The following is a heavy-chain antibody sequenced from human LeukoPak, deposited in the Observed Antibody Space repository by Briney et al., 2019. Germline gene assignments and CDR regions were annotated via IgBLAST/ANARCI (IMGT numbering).Heavy chain of an antibody. J-gene: IGHJ6*03. CDR1: GFTVSSNY. CDR3: ARDSELRYFDWLYLTYYYYYYMDV. D-gene: IGHD3-9*01. Sequence: GGSLRLSCAASGFTVSSNYMSWVRQAPGKGLEWVSVIYSGGSTYYADSVKGRFTISRDNSKNTLYLQMNSLRAEDTAVYYCARDSELRYFDWLYLTYYYYYYMDVWGKGTTVTVSS. CDR2: IYSGGST. V-gene: IGHV3-66*02.